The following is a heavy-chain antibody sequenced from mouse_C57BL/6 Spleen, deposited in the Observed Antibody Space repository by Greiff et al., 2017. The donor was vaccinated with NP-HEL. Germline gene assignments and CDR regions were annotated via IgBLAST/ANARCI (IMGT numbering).Heavy chain of an antibody. V-gene: IGHV1-26*01. CDR3: ARWDYGMDY. CDR2: INPNNGGT. CDR1: GYTFTDYY. J-gene: IGHJ4*01. Sequence: EVQLQQSGPELVKPGASVKISCKASGYTFTDYYMTWVKQSHGQSLEWIGDINPNNGGTSYNQKFKGKATLTVDKSSSTAYMELRSLTSEDSVDYYCARWDYGMDYWGQGTSVTVSS.